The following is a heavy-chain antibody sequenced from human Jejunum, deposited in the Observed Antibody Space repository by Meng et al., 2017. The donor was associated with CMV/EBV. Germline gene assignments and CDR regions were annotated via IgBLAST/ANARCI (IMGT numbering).Heavy chain of an antibody. CDR2: ISQDGGEK. CDR1: GFTLSSYW. J-gene: IGHJ3*01. V-gene: IGHV3-7*01. D-gene: IGHD2-21*01. CDR3: AAYIKDAFDL. Sequence: CGASGFTLSSYWMGWVRQGPGKGLEWVANISQDGGEKYYADSVKGRFSIFRDNAKNSLYLQMNSLRAEDTAVYYCAAYIKDAFDLWGQGTMVTVSS.